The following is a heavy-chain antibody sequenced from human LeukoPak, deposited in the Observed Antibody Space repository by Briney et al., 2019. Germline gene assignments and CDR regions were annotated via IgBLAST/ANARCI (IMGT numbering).Heavy chain of an antibody. Sequence: GGSLRLSCAASGFTFSSYWMHWVRQAPGKGLVWVSRINSDGSGTSYADSVKGRFTISRDNAKNTLYLQMNSLRAEDTAVYYCARGYRSTRWLQLYWGQGTLVTVSS. J-gene: IGHJ4*02. CDR3: ARGYRSTRWLQLY. V-gene: IGHV3-74*01. CDR2: INSDGSGT. D-gene: IGHD1-1*01. CDR1: GFTFSSYW.